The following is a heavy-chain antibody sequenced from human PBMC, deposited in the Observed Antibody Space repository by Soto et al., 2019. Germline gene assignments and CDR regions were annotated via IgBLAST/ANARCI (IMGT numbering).Heavy chain of an antibody. CDR3: ARHIVVVPAANAFDI. Sequence: QVQLQESGPGLVKPSETLSLTCTVSGGSISSYYWSWIRQPPGKGLEWIGYIYYSGSTNYNPSLKSRVTISVDTSKNQFSLKLSSVTAADTAVYYCARHIVVVPAANAFDIWGQGTMVTVSS. CDR1: GGSISSYY. D-gene: IGHD2-2*01. CDR2: IYYSGST. V-gene: IGHV4-59*08. J-gene: IGHJ3*02.